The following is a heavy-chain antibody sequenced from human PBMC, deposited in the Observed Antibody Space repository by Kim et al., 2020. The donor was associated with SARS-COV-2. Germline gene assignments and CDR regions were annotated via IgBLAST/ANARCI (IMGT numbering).Heavy chain of an antibody. D-gene: IGHD3-9*01. Sequence: ASVKVSCKASGYTFTGYYMHWVRQAPGQGLEWMGWINPNSGGTNYAQKFQGRVTMTRDTSISTAYMELSRLRSDDTAVYYCARDRDYDSVNELSYWGQGTLVTVSS. J-gene: IGHJ4*02. CDR3: ARDRDYDSVNELSY. CDR2: INPNSGGT. V-gene: IGHV1-2*02. CDR1: GYTFTGYY.